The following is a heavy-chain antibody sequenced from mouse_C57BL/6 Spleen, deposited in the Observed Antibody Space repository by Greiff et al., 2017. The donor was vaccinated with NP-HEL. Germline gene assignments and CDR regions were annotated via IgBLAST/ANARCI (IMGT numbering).Heavy chain of an antibody. D-gene: IGHD2-4*01. CDR3: ARSRDYDGGFAY. CDR1: GYTFTSYW. Sequence: QVQLKQPGAELVRPGSSVKLSCKASGYTFTSYWMDWVKQRPGQGLEWIGNIYPSDSETHYNQKFKDKATLTVDKSSSTAYMQLSSLTSEDSAVYYCARSRDYDGGFAYWGQGTLVTVSA. CDR2: IYPSDSET. V-gene: IGHV1-61*01. J-gene: IGHJ3*01.